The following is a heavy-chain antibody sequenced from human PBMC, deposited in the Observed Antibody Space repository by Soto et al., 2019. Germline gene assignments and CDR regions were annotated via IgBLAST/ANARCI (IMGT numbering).Heavy chain of an antibody. Sequence: GGSLRLSCAASGFTFSDHYMDWVRQAPGKGLEWVGRSRNKANSYTTEYAASVKGRFTISRDESKNSLYLQMNSLKTEDTAVYYCARRHTVSYYFDYWGQGTLVTVSS. V-gene: IGHV3-72*01. CDR2: SRNKANSYTT. J-gene: IGHJ4*02. D-gene: IGHD4-17*01. CDR3: ARRHTVSYYFDY. CDR1: GFTFSDHY.